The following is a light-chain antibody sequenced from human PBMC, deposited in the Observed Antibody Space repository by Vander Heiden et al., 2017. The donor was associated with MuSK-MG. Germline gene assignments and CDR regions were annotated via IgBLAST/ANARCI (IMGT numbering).Light chain of an antibody. Sequence: IQMTQPPSTLSAPLGYRVTITCRASQSISSWLAWYQQKPGKAPKLLIYDASSLESGVPSRFSGSGSGTEFTLTISSLQPDDIATYYCQQDNSYSWTFGQGTKVEIK. V-gene: IGKV1-5*01. CDR3: QQDNSYSWT. CDR1: QSISSW. CDR2: DAS. J-gene: IGKJ1*01.